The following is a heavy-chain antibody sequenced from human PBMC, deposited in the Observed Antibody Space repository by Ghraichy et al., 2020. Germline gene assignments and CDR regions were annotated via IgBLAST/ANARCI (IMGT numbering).Heavy chain of an antibody. CDR3: ARGGGWFGEFLYYYGMDV. D-gene: IGHD3-10*01. J-gene: IGHJ6*02. CDR2: ISSSSSTI. Sequence: GGSLRLSCAASGFTFSSYSMNWVRQAPGKGLEWVSYISSSSSTIYYADSVKGRFTISRDNAKNSLYLQMNSLRDEDTAVYYCARGGGWFGEFLYYYGMDVWGQGTTVTVSS. CDR1: GFTFSSYS. V-gene: IGHV3-48*02.